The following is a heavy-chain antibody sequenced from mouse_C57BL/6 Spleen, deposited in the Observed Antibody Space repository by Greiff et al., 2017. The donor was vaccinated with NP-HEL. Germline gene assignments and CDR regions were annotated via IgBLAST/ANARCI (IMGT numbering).Heavy chain of an antibody. V-gene: IGHV14-2*01. D-gene: IGHD1-1*01. Sequence: VQLQQSGAELVKPGASVKLAGKAEGWNRKEEERKWGKKRKEQVREWIGRIDPEDGETKYAPKFQGKATITADTSSNTAYLQLSSLTSEDTAVYYCARSALITTVVAWYFDVWGTGTTVTVSS. CDR1: GWNRKEEE. CDR3: ARSALITTVVAWYFDV. CDR2: IDPEDGET. J-gene: IGHJ1*03.